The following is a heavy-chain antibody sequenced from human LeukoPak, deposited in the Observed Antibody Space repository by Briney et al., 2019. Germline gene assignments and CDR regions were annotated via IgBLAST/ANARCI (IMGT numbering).Heavy chain of an antibody. J-gene: IGHJ4*02. V-gene: IGHV1-8*01. Sequence: GASVKVSCKASGYTFTSYDINWVRQATGQGLEWMGWMNPNSANTGYAQKFQGRVTMTRNTSISTAYMELSSLRSEDTAVYYCARGPEGGMAYGTYYSDYWGQGTLVTVSS. D-gene: IGHD1-1*01. CDR1: GYTFTSYD. CDR2: MNPNSANT. CDR3: ARGPEGGMAYGTYYSDY.